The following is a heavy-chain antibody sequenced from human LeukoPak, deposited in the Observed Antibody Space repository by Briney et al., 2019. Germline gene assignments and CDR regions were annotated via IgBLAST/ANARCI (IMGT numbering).Heavy chain of an antibody. CDR1: GASYNAYY. CDR3: AVGITILGVAASFDS. D-gene: IGHD3-3*01. V-gene: IGHV4-34*01. CDR2: IDHRGTA. J-gene: IGHJ4*02. Sequence: SETLSLTCAVYGASYNAYYWSWIRQPPGKGLEWIGDIDHRGTATYNPSLKSRLTISADASKNQFSLKLNSVTDADTAVYYCAVGITILGVAASFDSWGQGNLAIVSS.